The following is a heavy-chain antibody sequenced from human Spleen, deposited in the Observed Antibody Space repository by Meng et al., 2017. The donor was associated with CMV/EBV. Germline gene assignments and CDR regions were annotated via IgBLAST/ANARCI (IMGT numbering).Heavy chain of an antibody. CDR2: INHSGST. CDR1: GGSFSVYF. CDR3: ARGQQLVRHWFDP. J-gene: IGHJ5*02. Sequence: CAVSGGSFSVYFWSCIRQPPGKGLEWIGEINHSGSTNSNPSLKSRVTMSVDTSKNQFSLRLSSVTAADTAVYFCARGQQLVRHWFDPWGQGTLVTVSS. D-gene: IGHD6-13*01. V-gene: IGHV4-34*01.